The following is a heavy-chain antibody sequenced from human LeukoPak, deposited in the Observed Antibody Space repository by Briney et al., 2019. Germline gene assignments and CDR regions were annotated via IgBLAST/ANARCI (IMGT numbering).Heavy chain of an antibody. V-gene: IGHV1-2*02. Sequence: ASVKVSCKASGYTFTGYYMHWVRQAPGQGLEWMGWINPNSGGTNYAQKFQGRVTMTRDTSISTAYMELSRLRSDDTAVYYRARDRIGEFNAFDIWGQGTMVTVSS. J-gene: IGHJ3*02. D-gene: IGHD3-10*01. CDR3: ARDRIGEFNAFDI. CDR2: INPNSGGT. CDR1: GYTFTGYY.